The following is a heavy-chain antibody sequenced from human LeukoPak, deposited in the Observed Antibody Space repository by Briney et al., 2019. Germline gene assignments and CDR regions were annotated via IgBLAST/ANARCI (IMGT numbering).Heavy chain of an antibody. CDR1: GFTFSNYE. D-gene: IGHD5-12*01. J-gene: IGHJ4*02. Sequence: GGSLRLSCAASGFTFSNYEMNWVRQAPGKGLEWLSFIGVPDTVTRYADSVKGRFTISRDNAKNSLYLQMNSLRAEDTAVYYCARGARWLRFAYYFDYWGQGTLVTVSS. CDR2: IGVPDTVT. CDR3: ARGARWLRFAYYFDY. V-gene: IGHV3-48*03.